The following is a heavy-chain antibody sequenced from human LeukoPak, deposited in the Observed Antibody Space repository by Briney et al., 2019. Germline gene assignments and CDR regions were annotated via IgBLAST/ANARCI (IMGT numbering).Heavy chain of an antibody. D-gene: IGHD4-17*01. CDR1: GYTFTGYY. Sequence: ASVKVSCKASGYTFTGYYMHWVRQAPGQGLEWMGWINPNSGGTNYAQKFQGRVTMTRDTSISTAYMELSRLRSDDTAVYYCARDRYGDSTFDCWGQGTLVTVSS. V-gene: IGHV1-2*02. CDR2: INPNSGGT. CDR3: ARDRYGDSTFDC. J-gene: IGHJ4*02.